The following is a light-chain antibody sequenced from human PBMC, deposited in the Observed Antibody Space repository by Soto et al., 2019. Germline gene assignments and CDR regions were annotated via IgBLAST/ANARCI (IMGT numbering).Light chain of an antibody. CDR3: SSYTTTYTLL. J-gene: IGLJ7*01. V-gene: IGLV2-14*01. CDR1: SSDVGGGNY. CDR2: DVT. Sequence: QSALTQPASVSGSPGQSITISCTGTSSDVGGGNYVSWYRQYPGKAPKLMIYDVTNRPSGVSYRFSGSKSGNTASLTISGLKAEDEADYYCSSYTTTYTLLFGGGIQLTVL.